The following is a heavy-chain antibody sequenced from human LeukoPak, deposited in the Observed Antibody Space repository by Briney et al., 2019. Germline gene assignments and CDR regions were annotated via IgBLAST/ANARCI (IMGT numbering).Heavy chain of an antibody. J-gene: IGHJ4*02. Sequence: LSGGSLRLSCAASGFTFSSYGMSWVRQAPGKGLEWVSVISGSGGSTYYADSVKGRFTISRDNSKNTLYLQMNSLRAEDTAVYYCARDVFHGSGSPYFDSWGQGALVTVSS. CDR2: ISGSGGST. D-gene: IGHD3-10*01. V-gene: IGHV3-23*01. CDR3: ARDVFHGSGSPYFDS. CDR1: GFTFSSYG.